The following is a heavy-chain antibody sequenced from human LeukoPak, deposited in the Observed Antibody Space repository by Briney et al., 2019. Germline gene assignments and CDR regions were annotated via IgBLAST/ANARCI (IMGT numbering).Heavy chain of an antibody. CDR2: IHYDGKI. CDR3: ASGDGYLQPY. V-gene: IGHV3-53*01. CDR1: GFSVSGKF. J-gene: IGHJ4*02. Sequence: GGSLRLSCAASGFSVSGKFTSWVRQAPGKGLEWVSIIHYDGKIRYAGSVGGRFTIHRGGSENTLFLQMNSLRVDDTAVYFCASGDGYLQPYWGQGTLVTVSS. D-gene: IGHD2-21*01.